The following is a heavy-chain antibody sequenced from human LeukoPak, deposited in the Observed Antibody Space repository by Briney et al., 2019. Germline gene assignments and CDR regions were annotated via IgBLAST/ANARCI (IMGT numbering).Heavy chain of an antibody. CDR1: GFTVSSNY. CDR2: IYSGGST. J-gene: IGHJ4*02. V-gene: IGHV3-53*01. CDR3: VRGDYGDYTLFDY. D-gene: IGHD4-17*01. Sequence: GGSLRLSCADSGFTVSSNYMSWVRQAPGKGLEWVSVIYSGGSTYYADSVKGRFTISRDNSKNTLYLQMNSLRAEDTAVYYCVRGDYGDYTLFDYWGQGTLVTVFS.